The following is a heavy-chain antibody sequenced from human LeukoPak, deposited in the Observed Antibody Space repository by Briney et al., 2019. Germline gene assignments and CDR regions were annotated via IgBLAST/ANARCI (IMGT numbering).Heavy chain of an antibody. CDR3: ARGDNGGYYLDY. V-gene: IGHV1-18*01. CDR1: GYTFTSYG. Sequence: ASVKVSCKASGYTFTSYGVTWVRQAPGQGLEWMGWISAYNGNTNYAQKLQTRVTMTTDTSTSTAYMELRSLRSDDTAVYYCARGDNGGYYLDYWGQGTQVTVSS. D-gene: IGHD3-22*01. J-gene: IGHJ4*02. CDR2: ISAYNGNT.